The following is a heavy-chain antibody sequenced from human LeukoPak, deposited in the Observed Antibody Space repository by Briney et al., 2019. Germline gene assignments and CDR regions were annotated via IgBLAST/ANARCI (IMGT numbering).Heavy chain of an antibody. Sequence: GGSLRLSCAASGFTFSCYWMYWVRQAPGKGLVWVSRINRDGSSTSYADSVKGRFTISRDNAKNSLYLQMNSLRAEDTAVYYCARDGVSVVPAEYLTFDYWGQGTLVTVSS. D-gene: IGHD2-2*01. CDR1: GFTFSCYW. CDR3: ARDGVSVVPAEYLTFDY. V-gene: IGHV3-74*01. J-gene: IGHJ4*02. CDR2: INRDGSST.